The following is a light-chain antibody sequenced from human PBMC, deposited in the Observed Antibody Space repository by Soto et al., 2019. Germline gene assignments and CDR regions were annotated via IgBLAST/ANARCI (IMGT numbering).Light chain of an antibody. J-gene: IGKJ4*01. CDR3: QQRSNWPLT. V-gene: IGKV3-11*01. CDR2: DAS. CDR1: LSISSN. Sequence: EIVLTQSPATLSLSPGERAILSCRASLSISSNLAWYQQKPGQATRLFISDASNRDTGIPDRVSGSGSGTDVTLTINSLEPEEVAVYYGQQRSNWPLTFGGGTKVDIK.